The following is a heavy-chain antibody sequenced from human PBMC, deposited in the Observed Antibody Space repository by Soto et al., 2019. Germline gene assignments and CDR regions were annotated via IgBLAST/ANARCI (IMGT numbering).Heavy chain of an antibody. V-gene: IGHV3-33*01. CDR3: ASGYGRGGYYYYGMDV. Sequence: QVQLVESGGGVVQPGRSLRLSCAASGFTFSSYGMHWVRQAPGKGLEWVAVIWYDGSNKYYADSVKGRFTISRDNSKNSLYLQMNSLRAEDTAVYYCASGYGRGGYYYYGMDVWGQGTTVTVSS. D-gene: IGHD5-18*01. CDR2: IWYDGSNK. CDR1: GFTFSSYG. J-gene: IGHJ6*02.